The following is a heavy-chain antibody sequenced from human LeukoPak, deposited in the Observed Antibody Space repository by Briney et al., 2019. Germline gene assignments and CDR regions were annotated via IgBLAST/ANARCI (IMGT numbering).Heavy chain of an antibody. CDR2: IYTTGST. CDR3: AREGYTSGWYKTDY. J-gene: IGHJ4*02. Sequence: SETLSLTCTVSGGSINSYYWSWIRQPAGKGLEWIGRIYTTGSTNYNPSLKSRVTMSVDTSKNQFSLRLSSVTAADTAVYYCAREGYTSGWYKTDYWGQGTLVTVSS. V-gene: IGHV4-4*07. CDR1: GGSINSYY. D-gene: IGHD6-19*01.